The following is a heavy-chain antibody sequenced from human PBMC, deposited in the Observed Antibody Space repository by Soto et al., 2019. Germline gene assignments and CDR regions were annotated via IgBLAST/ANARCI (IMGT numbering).Heavy chain of an antibody. D-gene: IGHD3-3*01. CDR1: GYTFTSYA. Sequence: QVQLVQSGAEVKKPGASVKVSCKASGYTFTSYAMHWVRQAPGQRLEWMGWINAGNGNTKYSQKCQGRVTITRDTSGSTAYMELSSLRSEDTAVYYCARRGSSITIFGVAYRVFDYWGQGTLVTVSS. CDR2: INAGNGNT. V-gene: IGHV1-3*01. J-gene: IGHJ4*02. CDR3: ARRGSSITIFGVAYRVFDY.